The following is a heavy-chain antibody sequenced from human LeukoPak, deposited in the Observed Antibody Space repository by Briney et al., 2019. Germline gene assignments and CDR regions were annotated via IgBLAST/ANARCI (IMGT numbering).Heavy chain of an antibody. Sequence: PGGSLRLSCAASGLTVSSNYITWVRQPPGKGLEWVSVLHAAGGTYYADSVKGRFTISRHISKNTVYLQMNSIRAEDTAVYYCAREGYDSSGYPRLLDYWGQGTLVTVSS. CDR2: LHAAGGT. CDR1: GLTVSSNY. V-gene: IGHV3-53*04. J-gene: IGHJ4*02. CDR3: AREGYDSSGYPRLLDY. D-gene: IGHD3-22*01.